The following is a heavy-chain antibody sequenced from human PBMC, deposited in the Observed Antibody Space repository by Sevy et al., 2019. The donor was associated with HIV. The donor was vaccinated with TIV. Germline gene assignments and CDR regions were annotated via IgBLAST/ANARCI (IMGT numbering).Heavy chain of an antibody. V-gene: IGHV1-69*13. Sequence: ASVKVSCKASGGTFSSYAISWVRQAPGQGLEWMGGIIPIIGTANYAQKFQGRVTITADESTSTAYMELSSLRSEDTAVYYCAREGNNYGSGSYFDYWGQGTLVTVSS. CDR3: AREGNNYGSGSYFDY. CDR1: GGTFSSYA. J-gene: IGHJ4*02. CDR2: IIPIIGTA. D-gene: IGHD3-10*01.